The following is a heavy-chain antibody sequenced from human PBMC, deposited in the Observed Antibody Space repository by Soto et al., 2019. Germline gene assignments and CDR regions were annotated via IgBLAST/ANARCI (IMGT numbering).Heavy chain of an antibody. CDR2: IFPRDSDT. Sequence: ESLKISCKGFGYSFNTYWIAWVRQMPGKGLEWMGIIFPRDSDTRYSPSFQGQATISADQSINTAYLHWSSLKASDTAMYYCAIAQTYYDFWSGYSDAFDIWGQGTMVTVSS. CDR1: GYSFNTYW. J-gene: IGHJ3*02. V-gene: IGHV5-51*01. CDR3: AIAQTYYDFWSGYSDAFDI. D-gene: IGHD3-3*01.